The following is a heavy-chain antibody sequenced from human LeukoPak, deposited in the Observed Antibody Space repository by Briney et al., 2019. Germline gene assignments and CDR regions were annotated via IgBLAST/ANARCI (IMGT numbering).Heavy chain of an antibody. CDR3: AKLPYFAYFDY. CDR1: GFTFSSYA. V-gene: IGHV3-23*01. J-gene: IGHJ4*02. CDR2: ISGSGGSI. D-gene: IGHD3-9*01. Sequence: GGSLRLSCAASGFTFSSYAMNWVRQAPGKGLEWVSAISGSGGSIYYADSVKGRFTIPRDNSKNTLYLQMNSLRAEDTAVYHCAKLPYFAYFDYWGQGTLVSVSS.